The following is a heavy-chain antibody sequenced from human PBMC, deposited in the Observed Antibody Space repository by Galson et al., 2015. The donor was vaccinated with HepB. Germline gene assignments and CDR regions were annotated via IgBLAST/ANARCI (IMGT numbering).Heavy chain of an antibody. CDR1: GGTFSSYT. J-gene: IGHJ6*03. CDR3: ARIRFEVVPAAKAGYDYYYYMDV. CDR2: IIPILGIA. D-gene: IGHD2-2*01. V-gene: IGHV1-69*02. Sequence: SVKVSCKASGGTFSSYTISWVRQAPGQGLEWMGRIIPILGIANYAQKFQGRVTITADKSTSTAYMELSSLRSEDTAVYYCARIRFEVVPAAKAGYDYYYYMDVWGKGTTVTVSS.